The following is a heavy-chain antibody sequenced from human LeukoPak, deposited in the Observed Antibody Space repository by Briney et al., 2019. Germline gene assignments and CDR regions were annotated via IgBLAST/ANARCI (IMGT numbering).Heavy chain of an antibody. D-gene: IGHD6-6*01. V-gene: IGHV3-23*01. CDR1: GFTFTNYA. CDR2: ICATSGT. J-gene: IGHJ4*02. CDR3: AKDRHPYSTSSDY. Sequence: GGSLRLSCAASGFTFTNYAMTWVRQAPGKGLEWVSTICATSGTYYADSVAGRFTISRDNSKNTLYLQMNSLRAEDTAVYYCAKDRHPYSTSSDYWGQGALVTVSS.